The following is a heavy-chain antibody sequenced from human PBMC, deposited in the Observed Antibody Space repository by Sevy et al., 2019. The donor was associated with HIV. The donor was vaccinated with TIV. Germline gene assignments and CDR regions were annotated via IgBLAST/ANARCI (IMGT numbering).Heavy chain of an antibody. J-gene: IGHJ3*02. CDR2: FDPEDGET. CDR1: GYTLTELS. V-gene: IGHV1-24*01. CDR3: ATAVLDTAMSDAFDI. D-gene: IGHD5-18*01. Sequence: ASVKVSCKVSGYTLTELSMHWVRQAPGKGLEWMGGFDPEDGETIYAQKFQGRVTMTEDTSTDTAYMELSSLRSEDTAGYYCATAVLDTAMSDAFDIWGQGTMVTVSS.